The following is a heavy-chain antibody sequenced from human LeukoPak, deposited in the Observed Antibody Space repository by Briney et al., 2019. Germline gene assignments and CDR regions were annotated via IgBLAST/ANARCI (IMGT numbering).Heavy chain of an antibody. D-gene: IGHD2-2*01. J-gene: IGHJ5*02. CDR2: IKAGGVTT. CDR1: GFTFIRYP. Sequence: SGYLRLSCAASGFTFIRYPMSWVRQAPGKGLEWVSTIKAGGVTTYYADSVKGRFTISRDNSKNTLYLQMNSLRAEDTAVYYCAKAQSKVAPAARMFDHWGQGTLVTVSS. V-gene: IGHV3-23*01. CDR3: AKAQSKVAPAARMFDH.